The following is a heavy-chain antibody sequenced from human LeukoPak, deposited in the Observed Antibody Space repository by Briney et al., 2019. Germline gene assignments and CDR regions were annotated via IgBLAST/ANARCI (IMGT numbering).Heavy chain of an antibody. CDR1: GGSISNYY. J-gene: IGHJ3*02. CDR2: IYPSGST. V-gene: IGHV4-4*07. D-gene: IGHD5-12*01. Sequence: SETLSLTCTVSGGSISNYYWSWIRQPAGKGLEWIGRIYPSGSTNYNPSLKSRVTMSVDTSKNQFSLKLSSVTAADTAVYYCARGLYSGYDSGAFDIWGQGTLVTISS. CDR3: ARGLYSGYDSGAFDI.